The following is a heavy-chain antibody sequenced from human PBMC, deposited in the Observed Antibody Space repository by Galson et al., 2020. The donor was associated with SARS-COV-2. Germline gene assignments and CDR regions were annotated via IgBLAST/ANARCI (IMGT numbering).Heavy chain of an antibody. CDR2: IDRTASDS. CDR3: ASGWNSEGPIEA. J-gene: IGHJ5*02. CDR1: GFRFSDYY. D-gene: IGHD1-1*01. Sequence: GGSLRLSCAASGFRFSDYYMNWIRHAPGKGLEWLSNIDRTASDSNYADSLEGRFTISRDNSKNPVYLQMNSLRAEDTAVYYCASGWNSEGPIEAWGQGTLVTVSS. V-gene: IGHV3-11*06.